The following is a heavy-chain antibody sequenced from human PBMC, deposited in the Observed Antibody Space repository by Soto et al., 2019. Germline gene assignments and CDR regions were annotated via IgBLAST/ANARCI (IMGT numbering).Heavy chain of an antibody. CDR2: IYYSGST. D-gene: IGHD3-16*01. V-gene: IGHV4-39*01. CDR3: ASSYDYVWGSLYYYYGMDV. Sequence: SETLSLTCTVSGGSISSSSYYWGWIRQPPGKGLEWIGSIYYSGSTYYNPSLKSRVTISVDTSENQFSLKLSSVTAADTAVYYCASSYDYVWGSLYYYYGMDVWGQGTTVTVSS. J-gene: IGHJ6*02. CDR1: GGSISSSSYY.